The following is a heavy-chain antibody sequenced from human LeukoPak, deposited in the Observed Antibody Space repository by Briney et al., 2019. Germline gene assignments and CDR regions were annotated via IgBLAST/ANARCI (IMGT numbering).Heavy chain of an antibody. CDR3: AKSVYSSGWYGRDYYYYYMDV. V-gene: IGHV3-23*01. CDR1: GFTFSSYA. Sequence: GGSLRLSCAASGFTFSSYAMSWVRQAPGKGLEWVSAISGSGGSTYYADSVKGRFTISRDNSKNTLHLQMNSLRAEDTAVYYCAKSVYSSGWYGRDYYYYYMDVCGKGTTVTVSS. CDR2: ISGSGGST. J-gene: IGHJ6*03. D-gene: IGHD6-19*01.